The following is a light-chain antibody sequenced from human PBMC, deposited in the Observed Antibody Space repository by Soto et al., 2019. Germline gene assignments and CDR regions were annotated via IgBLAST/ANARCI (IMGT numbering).Light chain of an antibody. V-gene: IGKV2-30*01. CDR1: QSLENSDGKTF. Sequence: DVVVTQSPLSLPVTLGQSASISCRSSQSLENSDGKTFLSWFKQRPGQSPRRLISEVSKRDSGVPDRFRGNGSGTDFTLHISSVEADDVGVYYCMQGRHLAWTFGQGTRVEIK. J-gene: IGKJ1*01. CDR2: EVS. CDR3: MQGRHLAWT.